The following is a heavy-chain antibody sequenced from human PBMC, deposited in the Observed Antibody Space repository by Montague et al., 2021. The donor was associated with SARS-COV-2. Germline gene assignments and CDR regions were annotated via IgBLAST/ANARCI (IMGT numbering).Heavy chain of an antibody. D-gene: IGHD3-16*01. CDR3: AGYGCYFEH. Sequence: SETLSLTCTVSGGSISSYYWSWIRQPPGKGLEWIGYIYYDGSTNYNPSLKSRVTMSVDSSKKQFSLRLSSVTAADTAVYYCAGYGCYFEHWGQGTLVTVSS. CDR1: GGSISSYY. V-gene: IGHV4-59*03. J-gene: IGHJ4*02. CDR2: IYYDGST.